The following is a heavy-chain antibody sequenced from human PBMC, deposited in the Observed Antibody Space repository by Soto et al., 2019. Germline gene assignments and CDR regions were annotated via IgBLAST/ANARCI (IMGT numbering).Heavy chain of an antibody. CDR2: INPNTGGT. CDR3: ARVVSWAARDWLAP. D-gene: IGHD2-15*01. CDR1: GYTFTGYF. J-gene: IGHJ5*02. Sequence: QVQLVQSGAEVKKPGASVKVSCKASGYTFTGYFIHWVRDVPGQGLEYLGWINPNTGGTDYAQKFQGRVTMAMDTSISTVFMDLKRLTSAHTAVYYCARVVSWAARDWLAPWGPGTLVNVAS. V-gene: IGHV1-2*02.